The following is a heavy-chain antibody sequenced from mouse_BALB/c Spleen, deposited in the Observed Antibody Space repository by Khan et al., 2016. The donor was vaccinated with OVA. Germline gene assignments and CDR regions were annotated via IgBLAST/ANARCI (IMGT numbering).Heavy chain of an antibody. Sequence: QIQLVQSGPELKKPGETVKISCKASGYTFTNYGMNWVKQAPGKALKWMGWINTYTGEPTYADDFKGRFAFSLETSASTAYLQINNLKNEDTATYFCARVGIYWYFDVWGAGTTVTVSS. V-gene: IGHV9-3-1*01. D-gene: IGHD1-1*02. CDR1: GYTFTNYG. CDR3: ARVGIYWYFDV. J-gene: IGHJ1*01. CDR2: INTYTGEP.